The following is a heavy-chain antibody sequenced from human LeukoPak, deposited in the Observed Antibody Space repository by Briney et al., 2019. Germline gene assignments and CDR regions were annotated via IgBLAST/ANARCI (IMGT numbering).Heavy chain of an antibody. CDR2: INHSGST. CDR3: ARVLWSTTVTTGVDYYYYMDV. J-gene: IGHJ6*03. Sequence: PSETLSLTCAVYGGSFSGYYWSWIRQPPGKGLEWIGEINHSGSTNYNPSLKSRVTISVDTSKNQFSLKLSSVTAADTAVYYCARVLWSTTVTTGVDYYYYMDVWGKGTTVTVSS. V-gene: IGHV4-34*01. CDR1: GGSFSGYY. D-gene: IGHD4-17*01.